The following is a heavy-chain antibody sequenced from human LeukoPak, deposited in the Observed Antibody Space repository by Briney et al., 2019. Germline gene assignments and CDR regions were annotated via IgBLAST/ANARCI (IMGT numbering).Heavy chain of an antibody. CDR2: IYPRGST. CDR1: GGSISSGSYS. Sequence: PSQTLSLTCAVSGGSISSGSYSWSWIRQPPGKGLEWIGYIYPRGSTYYNPSLKSRVILSLDKSANQFSLNLSSVTAADTAVYYCARHGGTRVTLVQVYYFDYWGQGTLVTVSS. J-gene: IGHJ4*02. D-gene: IGHD4-11*01. CDR3: ARHGGTRVTLVQVYYFDY. V-gene: IGHV4-30-2*01.